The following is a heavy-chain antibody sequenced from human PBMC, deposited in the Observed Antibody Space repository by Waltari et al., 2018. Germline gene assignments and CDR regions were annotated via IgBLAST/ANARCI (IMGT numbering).Heavy chain of an antibody. CDR1: GYTFTGYY. J-gene: IGHJ3*02. D-gene: IGHD3-3*01. V-gene: IGHV1-2*06. CDR3: ARGNYDFWSGYTDAFDI. CDR2: INPNSGGT. Sequence: QVQLVQSGAEVKKPGASVKVSCKASGYTFTGYYMHWVRQAPGQRLEWMGRINPNSGGTNYAQKFQGRVTMTRDTSISTAYMELSRLRSDDTAVYYCARGNYDFWSGYTDAFDIWGQGTMVTVSS.